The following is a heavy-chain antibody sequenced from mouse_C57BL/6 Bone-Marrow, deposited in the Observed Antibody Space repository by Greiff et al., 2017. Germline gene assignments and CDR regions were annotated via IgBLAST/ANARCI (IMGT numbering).Heavy chain of an antibody. Sequence: QVQLQQPGAELVKPGASVKLSCKASGYTFTSYWMQWVKQRPGQGLEWIGEIDPSDSYTNYNQKFKGKATLSVDTSSSTAYMQLSSLTSEDSAVYYCARWGYGSSWGYFDVWGTGTTVTVSS. D-gene: IGHD1-1*01. V-gene: IGHV1-50*01. CDR2: IDPSDSYT. CDR3: ARWGYGSSWGYFDV. CDR1: GYTFTSYW. J-gene: IGHJ1*03.